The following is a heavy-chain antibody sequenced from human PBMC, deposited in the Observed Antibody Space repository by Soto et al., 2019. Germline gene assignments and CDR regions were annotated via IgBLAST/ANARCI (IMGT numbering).Heavy chain of an antibody. CDR3: AITLMYYYGSGSPYYFDY. CDR1: GYSFTSYW. Sequence: GESLKISCKGSGYSFTSYWIGWVRQMPGKGLEWMGIIYLGDSDTRYSPSFQGQVTISADKSISTAYLQWSSLKASDTAMYYCAITLMYYYGSGSPYYFDYWGQGTLVTVSS. V-gene: IGHV5-51*01. J-gene: IGHJ4*02. CDR2: IYLGDSDT. D-gene: IGHD3-10*01.